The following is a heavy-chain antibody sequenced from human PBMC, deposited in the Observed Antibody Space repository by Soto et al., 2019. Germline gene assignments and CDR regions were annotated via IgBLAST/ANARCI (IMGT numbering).Heavy chain of an antibody. CDR2: ISYDGTNK. CDR3: AKDTYYHDTSGYYIFDY. V-gene: IGHV3-30*18. CDR1: GLTFSSHG. Sequence: GGSLRLSCAASGLTFSSHGLHWVRQAPSSGLEWVAVISYDGTNKQYGDSVKGRFTISRDNSQNTLYLQMNSLRAEDTAVYYCAKDTYYHDTSGYYIFDYWGQGTLVTVSS. J-gene: IGHJ4*02. D-gene: IGHD3-22*01.